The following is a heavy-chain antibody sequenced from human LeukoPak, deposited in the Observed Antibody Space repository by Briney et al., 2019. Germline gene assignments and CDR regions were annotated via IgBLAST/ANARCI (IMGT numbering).Heavy chain of an antibody. V-gene: IGHV3-74*01. J-gene: IGHJ6*02. Sequence: WVRQAPGXGXVWVSRVNNEGTGTTYADSVKGRFTISRDNAKNTLYLQMNSLRVEDTAVYYCVGFYSGMDVWGQGTTVTVSS. CDR3: VGFYSGMDV. CDR2: VNNEGTGT.